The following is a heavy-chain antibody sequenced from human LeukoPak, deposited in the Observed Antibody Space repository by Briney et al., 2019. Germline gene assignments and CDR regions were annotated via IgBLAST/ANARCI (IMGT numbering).Heavy chain of an antibody. J-gene: IGHJ6*03. CDR1: GGSISSYY. Sequence: PSETLSLTCTVSGGSISSYYWSWIRQPPGKGLEWIGYIYYSGSTYYNPSLKSRVTISVDTSKNQFSLKLSSVTAADTAVYYCARCLGYYDSSADYMDVWGKGTTVTVSS. D-gene: IGHD3-22*01. CDR3: ARCLGYYDSSADYMDV. V-gene: IGHV4-59*01. CDR2: IYYSGST.